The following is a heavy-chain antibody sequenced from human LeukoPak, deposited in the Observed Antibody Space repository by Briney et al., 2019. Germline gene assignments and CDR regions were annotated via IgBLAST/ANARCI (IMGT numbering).Heavy chain of an antibody. CDR1: GGSMSSYY. Sequence: KPSKTLSLTCSVSGGSMSSYYWSWIRLPPGKGLEWIGYIYYGGSTNYNPSLKSRVTISVDTSKNQFSLKLSSVTAADSAFYYCARSGGMFYFDFWGQGTLVTVSS. D-gene: IGHD4-23*01. CDR2: IYYGGST. J-gene: IGHJ4*02. V-gene: IGHV4-59*01. CDR3: ARSGGMFYFDF.